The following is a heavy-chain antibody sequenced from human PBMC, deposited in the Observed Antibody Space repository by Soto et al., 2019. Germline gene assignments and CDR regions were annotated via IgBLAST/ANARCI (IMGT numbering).Heavy chain of an antibody. CDR1: GASMSDYY. CDR3: ARSGHTFAGVV. Sequence: SLTCTVSGASMSDYYGSWIRQSPGKGLEHIGYLHYSGSANYNPSLKSRVAISMDTSKNQLSLKLTSVIAADAAIYYCARSGHTFAGVVWGQGILVTVSS. V-gene: IGHV4-59*01. D-gene: IGHD3-16*01. CDR2: LHYSGSA. J-gene: IGHJ4*02.